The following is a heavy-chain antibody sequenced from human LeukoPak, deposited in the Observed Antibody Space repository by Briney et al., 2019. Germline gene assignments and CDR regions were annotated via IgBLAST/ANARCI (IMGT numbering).Heavy chain of an antibody. CDR2: ISHTGGT. CDR1: GGSFSDYS. CDR3: ARVRGVAAGTDY. V-gene: IGHV4-34*01. Sequence: PSETLSLTCAVHGGSFSDYSWTWIRQSPGKGLEWIGEISHTGGTNYKPSLNSRVTISVDTSKKQISLNLTSVTVADTAVYYCARVRGVAAGTDYRGQGTLVTVSS. D-gene: IGHD6-13*01. J-gene: IGHJ4*02.